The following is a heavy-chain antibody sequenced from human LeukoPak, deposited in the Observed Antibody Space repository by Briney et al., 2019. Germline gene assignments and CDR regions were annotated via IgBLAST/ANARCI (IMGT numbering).Heavy chain of an antibody. Sequence: GRSLRLSCAASGFTFSSYGMHWVRQAPGKGLEWVAVISYDGSNKYYADSVKGRFTISRDNSKNTLYLQMNSLRAEDTAVYYCAKAGNRLLWFGELLYVDPWGQGTLVTVSS. D-gene: IGHD3-10*01. V-gene: IGHV3-30*18. CDR3: AKAGNRLLWFGELLYVDP. CDR2: ISYDGSNK. CDR1: GFTFSSYG. J-gene: IGHJ5*02.